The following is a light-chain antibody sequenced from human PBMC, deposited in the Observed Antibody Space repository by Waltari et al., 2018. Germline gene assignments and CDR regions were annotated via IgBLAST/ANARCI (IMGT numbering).Light chain of an antibody. CDR3: ALYMGSGIWV. J-gene: IGLJ3*02. CDR2: KAN. CDR1: SGSLSTTSY. Sequence: TVVPQEPSLSVSPGGTVTLTCALSSGSLSTTSYATWYQQTPGQAPRPLVYKANARSSGVPDRFSGSILGNTAARTITGAQADDESDYYCALYMGSGIWVFGGGTRLTVL. V-gene: IGLV8-61*01.